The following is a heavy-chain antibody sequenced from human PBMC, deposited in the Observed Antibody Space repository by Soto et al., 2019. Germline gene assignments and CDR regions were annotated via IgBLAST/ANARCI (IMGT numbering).Heavy chain of an antibody. CDR2: ISAHNGNP. CDR1: GYTFTTYG. V-gene: IGHV1-18*01. J-gene: IGHJ4*02. Sequence: QVHPVQSGAEVKRPGASVKVSCKGSGYTFTTYGITWVRPAPGPGLGWVGWISAHNGNPNNGPKLQGRVTVTRHTSTKTTYMELRSLRSDDRAVYYCARGRYGDYWGQGALVTVSS. D-gene: IGHD1-1*01. CDR3: ARGRYGDY.